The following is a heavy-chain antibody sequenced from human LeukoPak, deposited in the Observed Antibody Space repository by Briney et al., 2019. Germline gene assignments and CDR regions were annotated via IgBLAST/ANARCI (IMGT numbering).Heavy chain of an antibody. CDR3: ARGYSYGLAAFDY. V-gene: IGHV3-7*01. CDR1: GFTFTNYW. J-gene: IGHJ4*02. CDR2: IKQDGSEE. Sequence: GGSLRLSCVASGFTFTNYWMSWVRQVPGKGLEWVANIKQDGSEELYADSVRGRYTISRDNAKNSLYLQMNSLSAEDTAVYHCARGYSYGLAAFDYWGQGTLVSVSS. D-gene: IGHD5-18*01.